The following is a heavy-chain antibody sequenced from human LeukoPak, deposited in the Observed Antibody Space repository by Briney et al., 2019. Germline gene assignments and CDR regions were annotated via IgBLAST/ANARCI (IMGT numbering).Heavy chain of an antibody. V-gene: IGHV3-23*01. CDR1: GFTFSSYA. D-gene: IGHD6-13*01. CDR3: ARRSGSSWSSFDY. Sequence: PGGPLRLSCAASGFTFSSYAMSWVRQAPGKGLEWVSGISGFGGSTYYAPSVKGRLTISRDNFGNMLYLHLDSLRVEDTAIYYCARRSGSSWSSFDYWGQGALVTVPS. CDR2: ISGFGGST. J-gene: IGHJ4*02.